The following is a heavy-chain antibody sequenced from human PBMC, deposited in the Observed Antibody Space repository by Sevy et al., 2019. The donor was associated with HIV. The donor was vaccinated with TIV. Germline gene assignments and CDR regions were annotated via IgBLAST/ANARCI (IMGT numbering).Heavy chain of an antibody. CDR2: MNPNSGNT. V-gene: IGHV1-8*03. CDR3: ARDGDYGGNGAYDI. D-gene: IGHD4-17*01. CDR1: GYTFTSRD. Sequence: ASVKVSCKASGYTFTSRDINWVRQATGQGLEWMGWMNPNSGNTGYAQKFQNRVTINRNTPIRKAYMELSSLRPGDTAVYYCARDGDYGGNGAYDIWGQGTMVTVSS. J-gene: IGHJ3*02.